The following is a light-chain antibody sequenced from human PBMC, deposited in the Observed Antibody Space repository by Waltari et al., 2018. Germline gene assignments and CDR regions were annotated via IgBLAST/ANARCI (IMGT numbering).Light chain of an antibody. Sequence: EIVLTQSPGTLSSSPGERATLSCRASQSVSSSYLAWYQQKPGQAPRLLIYGASSRATGITDRFNGSGSGTDFTLTISRLEPEDFAVYYCQQYGRSPRTFGQGTTVEIK. CDR3: QQYGRSPRT. V-gene: IGKV3-20*01. J-gene: IGKJ1*01. CDR1: QSVSSSY. CDR2: GAS.